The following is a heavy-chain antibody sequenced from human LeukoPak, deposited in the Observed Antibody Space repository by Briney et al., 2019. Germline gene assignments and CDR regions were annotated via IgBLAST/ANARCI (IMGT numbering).Heavy chain of an antibody. D-gene: IGHD1-26*01. Sequence: GGSLRLSCAASGFTFRSYEMNWVRQAPGKGLEWVSYISSSGSTIYYADSLKGRFTNSRDNAKNSLYLQMNSLRAEDTAVYHCATKISGSYYEYIDYWGQGTLVTVSS. CDR1: GFTFRSYE. J-gene: IGHJ4*02. CDR2: ISSSGSTI. CDR3: ATKISGSYYEYIDY. V-gene: IGHV3-48*03.